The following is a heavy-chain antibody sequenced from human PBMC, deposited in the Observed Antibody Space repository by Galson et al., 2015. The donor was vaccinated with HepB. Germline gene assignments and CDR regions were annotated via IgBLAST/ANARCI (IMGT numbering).Heavy chain of an antibody. V-gene: IGHV3-15*01. D-gene: IGHD6-6*01. CDR3: TTVEPLGWSSKVVDY. CDR2: IKSKTDGGTT. Sequence: SLRLSCAASGFTFSNAWMSWVRQAPGKGLEWVGRIKSKTDGGTTDYAAPVKGRFTISRDDSKNTLYLQMNSLKTEDTAVYYCTTVEPLGWSSKVVDYWGQGTLVTVSS. CDR1: GFTFSNAW. J-gene: IGHJ4*02.